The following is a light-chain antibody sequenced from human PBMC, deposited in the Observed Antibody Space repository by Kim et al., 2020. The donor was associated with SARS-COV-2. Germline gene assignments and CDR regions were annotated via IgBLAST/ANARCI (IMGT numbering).Light chain of an antibody. CDR3: CSYAGSSSWV. Sequence: GQSITISCTGTSSDVGSYNLVSWYQQHPGKAPNLMIYEGSKRPSGVSNRFSGSKSGNTASLTISGLQAEDEADYYCCSYAGSSSWVFGGGTQLTVL. V-gene: IGLV2-23*01. CDR1: SSDVGSYNL. CDR2: EGS. J-gene: IGLJ3*02.